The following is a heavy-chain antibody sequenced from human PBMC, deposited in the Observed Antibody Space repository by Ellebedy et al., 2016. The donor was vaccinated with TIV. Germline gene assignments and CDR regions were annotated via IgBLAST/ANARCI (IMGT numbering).Heavy chain of an antibody. CDR2: IYFSGRN. CDR1: GGSISSSSYY. J-gene: IGHJ4*02. CDR3: ARHASYYDSSGYSGYYFDY. V-gene: IGHV4-39*01. D-gene: IGHD3-22*01. Sequence: MPSETLSLTCTVSGGSISSSSYYWGWIRQPPGKGLEWIGSIYFSGRNYYNPSLKSRVTTSVDTSKTQFSLKLSSVTAADTAVYYCARHASYYDSSGYSGYYFDYWGQGTLVTVSS.